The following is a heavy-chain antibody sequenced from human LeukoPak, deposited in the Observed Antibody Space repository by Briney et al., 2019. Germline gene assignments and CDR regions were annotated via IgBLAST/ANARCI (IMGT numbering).Heavy chain of an antibody. CDR2: MNPNSGNT. CDR3: ARGKLLWFGESTYFDY. J-gene: IGHJ4*02. V-gene: IGHV1-8*03. CDR1: GYTFTSYD. D-gene: IGHD3-10*01. Sequence: GASVKVSCKASGYTFTSYDINWVRQATGQGLEWMGWMNPNSGNTGYAQKFQGRVTITRNTSISTAYMELSSLRSEDTAVYYCARGKLLWFGESTYFDYWGQGTLVIVSS.